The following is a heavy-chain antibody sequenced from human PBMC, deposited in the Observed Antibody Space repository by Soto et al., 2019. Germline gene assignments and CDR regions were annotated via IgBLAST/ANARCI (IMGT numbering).Heavy chain of an antibody. CDR3: ASRHYDFWSGYPKWFDP. Sequence: QLQLQESGPGLVKPSETLSLTCTVSGGSISSSTSYWGWIRQPPEKGLEWIGSIYYSGSTYYNPSLKSRVTISVDTSKNQFSLKLSSVTAADTAVYYCASRHYDFWSGYPKWFDPWGQGTLVTVSS. CDR2: IYYSGST. CDR1: GGSISSSTSY. V-gene: IGHV4-39*01. J-gene: IGHJ5*02. D-gene: IGHD3-3*01.